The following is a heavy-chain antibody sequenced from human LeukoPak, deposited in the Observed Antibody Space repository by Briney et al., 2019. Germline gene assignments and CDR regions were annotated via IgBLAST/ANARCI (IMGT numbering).Heavy chain of an antibody. CDR3: ARHTSYGSGSHHNWFDP. CDR2: IYYSGST. V-gene: IGHV4-39*01. Sequence: SETLSLTCTVSGASISSNHYFWGWVRQPPGKGLEWIGSIYYSGSTYYNPSLKSRVTISVDTSKNQFSLKLSSVTAADTAVYYCARHTSYGSGSHHNWFDPWGQGTLVTVSS. J-gene: IGHJ5*02. D-gene: IGHD3-10*01. CDR1: GASISSNHYF.